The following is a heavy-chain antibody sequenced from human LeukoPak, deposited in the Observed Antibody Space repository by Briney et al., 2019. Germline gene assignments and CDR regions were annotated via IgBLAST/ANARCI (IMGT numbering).Heavy chain of an antibody. Sequence: PGGSLRLSWAASGFTLRSYAMSWVRQAAGKGMEGVKAISGSGGSTYYADCVKGRFTISRHNSKNTLYLQMNSIRAEATAVYYCANVYYFGSTTYESRYFDYWGQGALVTASS. CDR1: GFTLRSYA. V-gene: IGHV3-23*01. CDR2: ISGSGGST. J-gene: IGHJ4*02. CDR3: ANVYYFGSTTYESRYFDY. D-gene: IGHD3-10*01.